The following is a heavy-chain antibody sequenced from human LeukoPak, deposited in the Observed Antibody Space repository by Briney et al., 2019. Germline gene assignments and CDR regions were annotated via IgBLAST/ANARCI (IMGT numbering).Heavy chain of an antibody. CDR3: ARSYYYDSSGYYTYYFDY. CDR2: IIPIFGIA. J-gene: IGHJ4*02. V-gene: IGHV1-69*04. D-gene: IGHD3-22*01. Sequence: SVKVSCKASGGTFSSYAISWVRQAPGQGLEWMGRIIPIFGIANYAQKFQGRVTITADKSTSTAYMELSSLRSEDTAVYYCARSYYYDSSGYYTYYFDYWGQGTLVTVSS. CDR1: GGTFSSYA.